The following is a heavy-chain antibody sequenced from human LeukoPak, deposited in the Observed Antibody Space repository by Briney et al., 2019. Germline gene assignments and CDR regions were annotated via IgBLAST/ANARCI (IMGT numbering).Heavy chain of an antibody. CDR1: GFTLSDYY. CDR2: ISSSGSTI. CDR3: ARAPVAASRFDY. D-gene: IGHD2-15*01. J-gene: IGHJ4*02. V-gene: IGHV3-11*01. Sequence: GGSLRLSCAASGFTLSDYYMSWIRQAPGKGLEWVSYISSSGSTIYYADSVKGRFTISRDNAKNSLYLQMNSLRAEDTAVYYCARAPVAASRFDYWGQGTLVTVSS.